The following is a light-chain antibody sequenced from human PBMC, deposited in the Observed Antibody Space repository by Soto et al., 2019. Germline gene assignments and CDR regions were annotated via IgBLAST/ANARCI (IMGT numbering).Light chain of an antibody. CDR2: DVS. CDR1: SRDVGYYNY. V-gene: IGLV2-11*01. J-gene: IGLJ1*01. CDR3: CSYAGTLGV. Sequence: QSALTQPRSVSGSPGESVTISCTGTSRDVGYYNYVSWYQQHPGKVPKLMIYDVSKRPSGVPDRFSGSKSGNTASLTISGLQSEDEADYYCCSYAGTLGVFGTGTKVTVL.